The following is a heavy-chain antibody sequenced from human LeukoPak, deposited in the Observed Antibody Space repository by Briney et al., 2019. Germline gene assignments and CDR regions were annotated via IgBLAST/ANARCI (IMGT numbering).Heavy chain of an antibody. Sequence: ASVKVSCKASGYTFVNFGLIWVRQAPGQGLEWMGWINPNSGGTNYAQKFRGRVTMTRDTSISTAYMELSRLRADDTAVYYCARGYSGYDWAVAGTFGWFDPWGQGTLVTVSS. CDR1: GYTFVNFG. V-gene: IGHV1-2*02. J-gene: IGHJ5*02. CDR3: ARGYSGYDWAVAGTFGWFDP. D-gene: IGHD5-12*01. CDR2: INPNSGGT.